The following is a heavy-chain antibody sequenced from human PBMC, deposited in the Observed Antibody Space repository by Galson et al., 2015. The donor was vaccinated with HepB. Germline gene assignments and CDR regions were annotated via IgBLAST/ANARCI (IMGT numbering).Heavy chain of an antibody. D-gene: IGHD3-22*01. CDR3: ARDSYYYDSSGYPDY. CDR2: VSAYNGNT. V-gene: IGHV1-18*01. Sequence: SVKISCKASGYTFTSYGISWVRQAPGQGLEWMGWVSAYNGNTNYAQKLQGRVTMTTDTSTSTAYMELRSLRSDDTAAYYCARDSYYYDSSGYPDYWGQGTLVTVSS. J-gene: IGHJ4*02. CDR1: GYTFTSYG.